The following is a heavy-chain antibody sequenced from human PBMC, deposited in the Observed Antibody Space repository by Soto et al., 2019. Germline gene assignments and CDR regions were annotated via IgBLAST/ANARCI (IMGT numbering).Heavy chain of an antibody. Sequence: VVLRLSCAAYGFTFSSYSMNWVRQAPGKGLEWVSSISSSSSYIYYADPVKGRFTISRDNAKNSLYLQMNSLRAEETAVYYCAGYSSGWTSYYGMDVWGQGTTVTASS. V-gene: IGHV3-21*01. J-gene: IGHJ6*02. CDR2: ISSSSSYI. D-gene: IGHD6-19*01. CDR1: GFTFSSYS. CDR3: AGYSSGWTSYYGMDV.